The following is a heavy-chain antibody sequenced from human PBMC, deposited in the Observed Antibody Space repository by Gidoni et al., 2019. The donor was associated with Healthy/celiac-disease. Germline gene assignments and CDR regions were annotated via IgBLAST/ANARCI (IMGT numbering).Heavy chain of an antibody. CDR2: IWYDGSNK. CDR3: ARGMSVDTAMVYLLGY. D-gene: IGHD5-18*01. J-gene: IGHJ4*02. V-gene: IGHV3-33*01. Sequence: EWVAVIWYDGSNKYYADSVKGRFTISRDNSKNTLYLQMNSLRAEDTAVYYCARGMSVDTAMVYLLGYWGQGTLVTVSS.